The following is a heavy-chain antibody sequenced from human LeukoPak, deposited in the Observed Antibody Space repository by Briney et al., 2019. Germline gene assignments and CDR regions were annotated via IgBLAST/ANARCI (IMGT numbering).Heavy chain of an antibody. CDR3: ARAGGDYDFDY. CDR1: GYSISRGCY. J-gene: IGHJ4*02. V-gene: IGHV4-38-2*01. Sequence: SETLSRTCGGSGYSISRGCYWGWVRPAPGKGLEWIGSIYHSGSTYYNPSLKSRVTISVDTSKNQFSLKLSSVTAADTAVYYCARAGGDYDFDYWGQGTLVTVSS. CDR2: IYHSGST. D-gene: IGHD4-17*01.